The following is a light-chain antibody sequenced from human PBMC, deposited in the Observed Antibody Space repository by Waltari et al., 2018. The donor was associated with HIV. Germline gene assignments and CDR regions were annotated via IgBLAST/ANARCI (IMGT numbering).Light chain of an antibody. CDR2: DVT. V-gene: IGLV2-11*01. J-gene: IGLJ1*01. CDR1: SSDVGGYNY. CDR3: CSYAGRYTYV. Sequence: QSALTQPRSVSGSPGQSVTISCTGTSSDVGGYNYVSWYQHHPCKAPKFMIYDVTKRPSGVPDRFSGSKSGNTASLTISGLQAEDEADYYCCSYAGRYTYVFGTGTKVTVL.